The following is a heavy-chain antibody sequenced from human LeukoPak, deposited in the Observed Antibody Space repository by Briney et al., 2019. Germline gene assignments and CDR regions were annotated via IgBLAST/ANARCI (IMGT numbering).Heavy chain of an antibody. V-gene: IGHV3-11*01. CDR2: ISSSGSTM. CDR1: GFTFSDYY. Sequence: GGSLRLSCAASGFTFSDYYMAWIRQTAGKGQEWLSYISSSGSTMFFADSVKGRFTISRDNAKNSLYLQLNSLRAEDTAVYYCARVVYCSGGSCHIFAFDIWGQGTLVTVSS. D-gene: IGHD2-15*01. J-gene: IGHJ3*02. CDR3: ARVVYCSGGSCHIFAFDI.